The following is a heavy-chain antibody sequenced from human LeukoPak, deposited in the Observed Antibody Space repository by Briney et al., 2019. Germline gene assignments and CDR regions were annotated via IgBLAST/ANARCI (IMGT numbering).Heavy chain of an antibody. CDR3: AREGSSGWIPFDY. CDR1: GFTFSSYA. CDR2: ISYDGSNK. J-gene: IGHJ4*02. V-gene: IGHV3-30*04. D-gene: IGHD6-19*01. Sequence: GGSLRLSCAASGFTFSSYAMHWVRQAPGKGLEGVAVISYDGSNKYYADSVKGRFTISRDNSKNTLYLQMNSLRAEDTAVYYCAREGSSGWIPFDYWGQGTLVTVSS.